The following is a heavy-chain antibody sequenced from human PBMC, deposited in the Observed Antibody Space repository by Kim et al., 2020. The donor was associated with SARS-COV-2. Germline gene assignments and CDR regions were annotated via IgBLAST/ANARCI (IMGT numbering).Heavy chain of an antibody. D-gene: IGHD2-15*01. CDR3: ARDFGGWFDP. CDR1: GFTFSDFY. Sequence: GGSLRLSCAASGFTFSDFYMSWIRQAPGKGLEWISYISKSGNIIKYADSVKGRFTISRDNAKNSVYLQMHSVRAEDTAIYYCARDFGGWFDPWGQGTLVT. J-gene: IGHJ5*02. V-gene: IGHV3-11*01. CDR2: ISKSGNII.